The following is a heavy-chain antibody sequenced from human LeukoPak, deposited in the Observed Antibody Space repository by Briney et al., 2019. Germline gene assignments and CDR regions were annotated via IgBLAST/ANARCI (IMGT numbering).Heavy chain of an antibody. V-gene: IGHV3-11*05. CDR3: AKDGDSSSLVIYYYYGMDV. D-gene: IGHD6-6*01. Sequence: GRFTISRDNAKNSLYLQMNSLRAEDTAVYYCAKDGDSSSLVIYYYYGMDVWGQGTTVTVSS. J-gene: IGHJ6*02.